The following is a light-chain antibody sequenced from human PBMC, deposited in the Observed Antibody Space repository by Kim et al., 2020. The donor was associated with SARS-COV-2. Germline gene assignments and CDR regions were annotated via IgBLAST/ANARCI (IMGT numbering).Light chain of an antibody. Sequence: EIVLTQSPGTLSLSPGERATLSCRATHSVNSNYLAWHQHRFGQAPRLLIYAASRRSTGIPDRFSGSGSVRDFTLTISRLESEDFAFYYCQQYPGTFGQGTKVDIK. J-gene: IGKJ1*01. V-gene: IGKV3-20*01. CDR3: QQYPGT. CDR2: AAS. CDR1: HSVNSNY.